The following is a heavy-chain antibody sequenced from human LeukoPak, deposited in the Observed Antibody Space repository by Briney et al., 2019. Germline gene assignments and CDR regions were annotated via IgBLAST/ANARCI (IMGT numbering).Heavy chain of an antibody. CDR1: GVSINDYY. CDR2: ISHTEGT. J-gene: IGHJ4*02. D-gene: IGHD2-21*01. V-gene: IGHV4-34*01. Sequence: PSETLSLTCGVFGVSINDYYWSWIRQSPGKGLEWIGEISHTEGTRYNPSLESRVTMSVGASENQLSLKLIFVTAADTAVYYCARIRCGHSGSVCYNHWGLGTLVTVSS. CDR3: ARIRCGHSGSVCYNH.